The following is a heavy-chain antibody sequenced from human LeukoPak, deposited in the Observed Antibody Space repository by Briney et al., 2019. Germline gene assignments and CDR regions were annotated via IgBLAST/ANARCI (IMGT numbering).Heavy chain of an antibody. J-gene: IGHJ5*02. CDR2: IRYDGSNK. CDR3: ARDNRHWGWLAPQNWFDP. Sequence: GGSLRLSCAASGFTFSSYGMHWVRQAPGKGLEWVAVIRYDGSNKYYADSVKGRFTISRDNSKNTLYLQMNSLRAEDTAVYYCARDNRHWGWLAPQNWFDPWGQGTLVTVSS. V-gene: IGHV3-33*01. CDR1: GFTFSSYG. D-gene: IGHD6-19*01.